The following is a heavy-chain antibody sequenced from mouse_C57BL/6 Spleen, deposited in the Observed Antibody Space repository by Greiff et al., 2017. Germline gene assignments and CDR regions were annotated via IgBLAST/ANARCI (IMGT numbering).Heavy chain of an antibody. V-gene: IGHV1-15*01. Sequence: VQLQQSGAELVRPGASVTLSCKASGYTFTDYEMHWVKQTPVHGLEWIGAIDPETGGTAYNQKFKGKALLTADKSSSTAYMALRSLTSEDSAVYYCTRRLGYAMDYWGQGTSVTVSS. D-gene: IGHD3-2*02. CDR2: IDPETGGT. CDR1: GYTFTDYE. J-gene: IGHJ4*01. CDR3: TRRLGYAMDY.